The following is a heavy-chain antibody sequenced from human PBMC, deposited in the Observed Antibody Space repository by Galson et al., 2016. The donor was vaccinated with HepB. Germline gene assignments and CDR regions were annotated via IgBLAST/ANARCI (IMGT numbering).Heavy chain of an antibody. CDR3: ATDLVVCISTSCYGSGGMDG. CDR2: INSNTHGGTI. CDR1: GFTFSNAW. J-gene: IGHJ6*02. D-gene: IGHD2-2*01. V-gene: IGHV3-15*01. Sequence: SLRLSCAASGFTFSNAWMSWVRQAPGKGLEWVGRINSNTHGGTINYAAPVKGRFTISRDDSKNTLYLQMNSLKTEDTAVYYCATDLVVCISTSCYGSGGMDGWGQGTTVTVSS.